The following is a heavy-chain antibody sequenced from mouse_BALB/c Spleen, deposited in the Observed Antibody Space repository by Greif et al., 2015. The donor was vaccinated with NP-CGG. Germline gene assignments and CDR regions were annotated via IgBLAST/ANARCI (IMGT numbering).Heavy chain of an antibody. CDR3: ASSAPGSYRAYAMDY. CDR1: GYTFTDYN. J-gene: IGHJ4*01. Sequence: VQLKESGPELVKPGASVKISCKASGYTFTDYNMHWVKQSHGKSLEWIGYIYPYNGGTGYNQKFKSKATLTVDNSSSTAYMELRSLTSEDSAVYYCASSAPGSYRAYAMDYWGQGTSVTVSS. V-gene: IGHV1S29*02. CDR2: IYPYNGGT. D-gene: IGHD1-1*02.